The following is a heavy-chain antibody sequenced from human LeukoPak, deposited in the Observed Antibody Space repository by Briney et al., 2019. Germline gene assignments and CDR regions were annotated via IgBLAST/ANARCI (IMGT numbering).Heavy chain of an antibody. CDR3: ARDADSSGYYFSI. CDR2: IYTSVST. D-gene: IGHD3-22*01. J-gene: IGHJ4*02. CDR1: GGSISSYY. V-gene: IGHV4-4*07. Sequence: SETLSLTCTVSGGSISSYYWSWIRQPAGEGLEWIGRIYTSVSTNYNPSLKSRVTMSVDTSKNQFSLKLSSVTAADTAVYYCARDADSSGYYFSIWGRGTLVTVSS.